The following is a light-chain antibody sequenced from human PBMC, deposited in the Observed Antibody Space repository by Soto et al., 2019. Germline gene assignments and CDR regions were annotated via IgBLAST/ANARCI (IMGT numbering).Light chain of an antibody. CDR2: GAS. J-gene: IGKJ2*01. CDR3: HQYDNAPQT. Sequence: EIVLMQSPGTLSLSPGERATLSCRASQTLRRTYIAWYQQKPGQAPRVLIYGASKRATSIPDRFSGSGSGTDFSLTISRLEPEDCAVYYCHQYDNAPQTYGQGTKVDIK. CDR1: QTLRRTY. V-gene: IGKV3-20*01.